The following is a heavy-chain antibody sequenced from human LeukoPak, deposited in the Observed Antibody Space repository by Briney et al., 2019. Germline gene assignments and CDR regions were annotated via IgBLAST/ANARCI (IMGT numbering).Heavy chain of an antibody. J-gene: IGHJ4*02. D-gene: IGHD3-22*01. Sequence: GGSLRLSCAASGFTFSNAWMSWVRQAPGKGLEWVGRIKSKTDGGTTDYAAPVKGRFTISRDDSKNTLYLRMNSLKTEDTAVYYCTTDLIAYYYDSSGYNYWGQGTLVTVSS. V-gene: IGHV3-15*01. CDR2: IKSKTDGGTT. CDR1: GFTFSNAW. CDR3: TTDLIAYYYDSSGYNY.